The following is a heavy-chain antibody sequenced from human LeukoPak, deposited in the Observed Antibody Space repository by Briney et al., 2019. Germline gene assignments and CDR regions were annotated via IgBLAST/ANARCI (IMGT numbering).Heavy chain of an antibody. CDR2: IIPIFGTA. D-gene: IGHD2-2*01. J-gene: IGHJ3*02. V-gene: IGHV1-69*05. CDR1: GGTSSSYA. CDR3: ANQYLDAFDI. Sequence: EASVKVSCKASGGTSSSYAISWVRQAPGQGLEWMGGIIPIFGTANYAQKFQGRVTITTDESTSTAYMELSSLRSEDTAVYYCANQYLDAFDIWGQGTMVTVSS.